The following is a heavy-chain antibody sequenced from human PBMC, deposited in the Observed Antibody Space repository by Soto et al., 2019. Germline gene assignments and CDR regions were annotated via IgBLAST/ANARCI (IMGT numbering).Heavy chain of an antibody. CDR1: GFTFSGYG. CDR2: ISYDGNNK. Sequence: GGSLRLSCAASGFTFSGYGMHWVRQAPGKGLEWVAVISYDGNNKYYADSVKGRFTISRDNSKNTLYLQMNSLRAEDTAVYYCAKGGRGTYYYYYGMDVWGQGTTVTVSS. J-gene: IGHJ6*02. D-gene: IGHD1-1*01. V-gene: IGHV3-30*18. CDR3: AKGGRGTYYYYYGMDV.